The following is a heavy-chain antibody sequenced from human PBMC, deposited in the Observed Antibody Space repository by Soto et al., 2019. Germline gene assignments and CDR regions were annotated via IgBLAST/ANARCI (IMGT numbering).Heavy chain of an antibody. CDR1: GYSFSTYG. CDR2: ISGLNGNT. V-gene: IGHV1-18*01. J-gene: IGHJ4*02. D-gene: IGHD3-10*01. CDR3: ASDLFGEDGAGYFDY. Sequence: QVHLVQSGVEVKKPGASVKVSCKASGYSFSTYGISWVRQAPGQGLEWMGWISGLNGNTNYAQNLQGRVTMTTDTSTSTAYMELRSLGFDDTAVYYCASDLFGEDGAGYFDYWGQGPLVTVSS.